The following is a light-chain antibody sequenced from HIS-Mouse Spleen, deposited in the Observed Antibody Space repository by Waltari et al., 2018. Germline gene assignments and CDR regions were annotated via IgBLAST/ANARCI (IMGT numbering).Light chain of an antibody. J-gene: IGLJ2*01. V-gene: IGLV3-9*01. Sequence: SYELTHPPSVSVALGQTARITRGGNNIGVKNVHWYQQKPGQAPVLVIYNRPSGFPERFSGSNSGNTATLTISRAQAGDEADYYCQVWDSSTVVFGGGTKLTVL. CDR1: NIGVKN. CDR3: QVWDSSTVV.